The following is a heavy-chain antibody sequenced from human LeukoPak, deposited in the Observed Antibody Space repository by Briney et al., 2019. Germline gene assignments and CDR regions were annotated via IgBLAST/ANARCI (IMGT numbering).Heavy chain of an antibody. D-gene: IGHD3-16*01. CDR1: GYTFTGYY. Sequence: ASVKVSCKASGYTFTGYYMHWVRQAPGQGLEWMGRIIPILGIANYAQKFQGRVTITADKSTSTAYMELSSPRSEDTAVYYCARDKRPVPLIYYYYGMDVWGQGTTVTVSS. J-gene: IGHJ6*02. CDR2: IIPILGIA. CDR3: ARDKRPVPLIYYYYGMDV. V-gene: IGHV1-69*04.